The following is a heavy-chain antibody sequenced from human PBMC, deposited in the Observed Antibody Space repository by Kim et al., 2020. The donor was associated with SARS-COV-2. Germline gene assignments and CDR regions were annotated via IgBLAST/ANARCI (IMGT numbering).Heavy chain of an antibody. V-gene: IGHV4-59*08. D-gene: IGHD1-1*01. Sequence: YNPSLKSRATISVETTKNTFSLKLTSVTAADTAIYYCARRSRTGYYFDYWGQGSPVTVSS. J-gene: IGHJ4*02. CDR3: ARRSRTGYYFDY.